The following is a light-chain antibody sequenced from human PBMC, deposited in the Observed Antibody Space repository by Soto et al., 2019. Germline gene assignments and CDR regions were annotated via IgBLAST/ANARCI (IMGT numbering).Light chain of an antibody. Sequence: DIQMTHSPSTLSASVGDRVTITCRASQSIRSWLAWYQQKPGKAPKLLVYQASTLESGVPLRFSGSGSGTEFTLTINSLQSDDFATYYCQQYDSYSWTFGQGTKVDNK. CDR1: QSIRSW. J-gene: IGKJ1*01. CDR2: QAS. CDR3: QQYDSYSWT. V-gene: IGKV1-5*03.